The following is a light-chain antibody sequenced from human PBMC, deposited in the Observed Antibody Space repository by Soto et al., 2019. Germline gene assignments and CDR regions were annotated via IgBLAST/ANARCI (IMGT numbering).Light chain of an antibody. CDR2: DVS. CDR3: ISYTSSSTLGV. Sequence: QSALTQPASVSGSPGQSITISCTGTSSDVGGYNYVSWYQQHPGKAPKLMIYDVSNRPSGASNRFSGSKSGNTASLTISGLQAEDAADYYCISYTSSSTLGVFGGGTKLTVL. V-gene: IGLV2-14*01. CDR1: SSDVGGYNY. J-gene: IGLJ2*01.